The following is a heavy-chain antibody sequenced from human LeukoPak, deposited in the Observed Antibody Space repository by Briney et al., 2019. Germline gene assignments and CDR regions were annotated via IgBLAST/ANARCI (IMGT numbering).Heavy chain of an antibody. CDR2: ISSSSSYI. V-gene: IGHV3-21*01. J-gene: IGHJ2*01. Sequence: PGGSLRLSCAASGFTFSSYSMNWVRQAPGKGLEWVSSISSSSSYIYYADSVKGRFTISRDNAKNSLYLQMNSLRAEDAAVYYCARGWERPYWYFDLWGRGTLVTVSS. CDR1: GFTFSSYS. CDR3: ARGWERPYWYFDL. D-gene: IGHD1-26*01.